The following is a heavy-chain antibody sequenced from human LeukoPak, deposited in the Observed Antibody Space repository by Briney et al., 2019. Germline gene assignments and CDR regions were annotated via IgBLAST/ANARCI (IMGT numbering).Heavy chain of an antibody. CDR3: ARGVGYGSGSY. J-gene: IGHJ4*02. CDR1: GFTFSSYS. Sequence: GGSLRLSCAASGFTFSSYSMNWVRQAPGKGLEWVSYISSSSSTIYYADSVKGRFTISRDNAKNSLYLQMNSLRAEDTAVYYCARGVGYGSGSYWGQGTLVTVSS. D-gene: IGHD3-10*01. V-gene: IGHV3-48*04. CDR2: ISSSSSTI.